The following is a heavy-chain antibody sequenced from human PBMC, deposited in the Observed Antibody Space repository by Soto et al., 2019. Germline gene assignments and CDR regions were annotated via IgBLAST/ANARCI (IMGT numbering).Heavy chain of an antibody. Sequence: GASVKVSCKASGYTFTTYDINWVRQATGQGLEWMGWMNPNSGNTVYAQKFQGRVTMTRNTSINTAYMELTSLTSDDTAVYYCARYHYYYCMDVWGQGTTVTVSS. J-gene: IGHJ6*02. D-gene: IGHD3-22*01. V-gene: IGHV1-8*01. CDR3: ARYHYYYCMDV. CDR1: GYTFTTYD. CDR2: MNPNSGNT.